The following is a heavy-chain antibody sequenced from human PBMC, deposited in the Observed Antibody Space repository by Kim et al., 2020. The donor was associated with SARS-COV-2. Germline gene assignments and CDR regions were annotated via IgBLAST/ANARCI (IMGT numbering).Heavy chain of an antibody. CDR2: LRGSGGAT. CDR3: AKQEVAAMTPFYS. J-gene: IGHJ4*02. D-gene: IGHD1-26*01. CDR1: GFTLGIHV. Sequence: GGSLRLSCEVSGFTLGIHVMTWVRQTPGKGLEWVSTLRGSGGATYYADSVQGRFSVSRDNSKNTLYLQMNSLRADDTAVYYCAKQEVAAMTPFYSSGQGT. V-gene: IGHV3-23*01.